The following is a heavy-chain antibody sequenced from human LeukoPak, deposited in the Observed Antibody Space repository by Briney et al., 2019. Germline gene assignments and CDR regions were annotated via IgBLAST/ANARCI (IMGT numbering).Heavy chain of an antibody. J-gene: IGHJ6*02. CDR2: VSGTGTA. CDR3: AAFRAAQYYYYYYGMDV. V-gene: IGHV4-4*07. CDR1: TGSLNSYF. Sequence: PSETLSLTCTVSTGSLNSYFWAWVRQPAGKGLEWIGRVSGTGTAYSNPSLESRVIISLDTSKNQFSLKLSSVTAADTAVYYCAAFRAAQYYYYYYGMDVWGQGTTVTVSS. D-gene: IGHD6-6*01.